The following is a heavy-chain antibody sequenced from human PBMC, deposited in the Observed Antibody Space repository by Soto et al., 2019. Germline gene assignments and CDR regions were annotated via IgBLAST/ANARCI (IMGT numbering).Heavy chain of an antibody. D-gene: IGHD6-6*01. Sequence: PSETLSLTCTVSGGSISSYYWSWIRQPPGKGLEWIGYIYYSGSTNYNPSLKSRVTISVDTSKNQFSLKLSSVTAADTAVYYCARVYAARRFDPWGQGTLVTLSS. CDR2: IYYSGST. J-gene: IGHJ5*02. CDR1: GGSISSYY. CDR3: ARVYAARRFDP. V-gene: IGHV4-59*01.